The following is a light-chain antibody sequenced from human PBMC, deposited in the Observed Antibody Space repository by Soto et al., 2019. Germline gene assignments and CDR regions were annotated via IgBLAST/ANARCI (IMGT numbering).Light chain of an antibody. CDR1: SSDVGGSNY. CDR3: ISYISSSTSYV. Sequence: QSALTQPASVSWSPGQSFTISCTGTSSDVGGSNYVAWYQQHPGKAPKLIIYEVSNRPSGVSNRFSGSKSGNTASLTISGLQAEDEADYYCISYISSSTSYVFGTGTKVTVL. CDR2: EVS. V-gene: IGLV2-14*01. J-gene: IGLJ1*01.